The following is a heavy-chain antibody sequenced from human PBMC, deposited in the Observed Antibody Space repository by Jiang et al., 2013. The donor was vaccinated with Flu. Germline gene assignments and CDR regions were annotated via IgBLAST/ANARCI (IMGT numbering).Heavy chain of an antibody. V-gene: IGHV5-51*01. D-gene: IGHD2-15*01. Sequence: KGLEWMGIIYPGDSDIRYSPSFQGQVTISADKSISTAYLQWSSLKASDTAMYYCARHSVKGVVAATTTPDYWGQGTLVTVSS. J-gene: IGHJ4*02. CDR3: ARHSVKGVVAATTTPDY. CDR2: IYPGDSDI.